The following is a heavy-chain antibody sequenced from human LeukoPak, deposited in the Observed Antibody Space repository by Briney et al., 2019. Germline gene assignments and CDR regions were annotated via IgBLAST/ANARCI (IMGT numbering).Heavy chain of an antibody. Sequence: GRSLRLSCAASGFTFSTYAMHWVRQAPGKGLEWVAIISHDGTNKYYADSVKGRFTVSRDNSKDAPYLQMNSLRVEDTAVHYCATSISATGEALDYWGQGTLVTVSS. CDR1: GFTFSTYA. J-gene: IGHJ4*02. V-gene: IGHV3-30-3*01. CDR3: ATSISATGEALDY. CDR2: ISHDGTNK. D-gene: IGHD6-13*01.